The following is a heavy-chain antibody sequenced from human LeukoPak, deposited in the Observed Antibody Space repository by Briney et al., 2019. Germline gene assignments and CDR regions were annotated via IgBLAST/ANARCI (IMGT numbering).Heavy chain of an antibody. V-gene: IGHV5-51*01. Sequence: GESLKISCKGSGYSFTSYWIGWVRQMPGKGLEWMGIIYPGDSDTRYSPSFQGQVTISADKSISTAYLQWSSLKASDTAMYYCXRHRSXAAYXXLXYYYGMDVWGQGTTVTVSS. J-gene: IGHJ6*02. CDR1: GYSFTSYW. D-gene: IGHD6-6*01. CDR2: IYPGDSDT. CDR3: XRHRSXAAYXXLXYYYGMDV.